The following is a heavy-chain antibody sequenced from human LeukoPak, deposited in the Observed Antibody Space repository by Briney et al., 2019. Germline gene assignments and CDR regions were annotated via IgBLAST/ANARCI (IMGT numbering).Heavy chain of an antibody. D-gene: IGHD5-24*01. V-gene: IGHV4-59*01. CDR1: GGSISSYY. CDR2: IYYSGST. J-gene: IGHJ4*02. Sequence: SETLSLTCTVSGGSISSYYWSWIRQPPGKGLEWIGYIYYSGSTSYNPSLKSRVTISVDTSKNQFSLKLSSVTAADTAVYYCARDNGYNSFDYWGQGTLVTVSS. CDR3: ARDNGYNSFDY.